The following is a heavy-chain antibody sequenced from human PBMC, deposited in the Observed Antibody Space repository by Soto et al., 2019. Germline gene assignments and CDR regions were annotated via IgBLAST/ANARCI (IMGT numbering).Heavy chain of an antibody. CDR3: AREDSSPQGVYYYGMDV. V-gene: IGHV3-53*01. CDR2: IYSGGST. CDR1: GFTVRSNY. Sequence: GGSLGLSCADSGFTVRSNYMSWVRQAPGKGLEWVSVIYSGGSTYYADSVKGRFTISRDNSKNTLYLQMNSLRAEDTAVYYCAREDSSPQGVYYYGMDVWGQGTTVTVSS. D-gene: IGHD6-13*01. J-gene: IGHJ6*02.